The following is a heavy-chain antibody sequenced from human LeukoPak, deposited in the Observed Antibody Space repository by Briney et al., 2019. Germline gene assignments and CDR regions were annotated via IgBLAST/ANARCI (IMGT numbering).Heavy chain of an antibody. J-gene: IGHJ4*02. D-gene: IGHD7-27*01. V-gene: IGHV3-66*01. CDR2: IYTGGST. CDR1: GFTISNNY. Sequence: TGGFLRLSCAASGFTISNNYMSWVRQAPGKGLEWVSVIYTGGSTYYADSVKGRFTISRDNSKNTLYLQMNSLRAEDTAVYYCARDLGITYWGQGTLVTVSS. CDR3: ARDLGITY.